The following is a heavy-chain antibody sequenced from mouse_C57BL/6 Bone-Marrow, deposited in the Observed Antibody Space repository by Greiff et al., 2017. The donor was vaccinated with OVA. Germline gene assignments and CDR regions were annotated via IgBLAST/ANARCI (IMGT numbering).Heavy chain of an antibody. V-gene: IGHV1-81*01. CDR3: ARLAMVKAFDY. CDR2: IYPRSGNT. Sequence: VKLVESGAELARPGASVKLSCKASGYTFTSYGISWVKQRTGQGLEWIGEIYPRSGNTYYNEKFKGKATLTADKSSSTAYMELRSLTSEDSAVYFCARLAMVKAFDYWGQGTTLTVSS. D-gene: IGHD2-2*01. J-gene: IGHJ2*01. CDR1: GYTFTSYG.